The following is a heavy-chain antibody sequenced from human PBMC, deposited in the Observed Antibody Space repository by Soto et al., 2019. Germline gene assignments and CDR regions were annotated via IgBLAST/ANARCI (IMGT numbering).Heavy chain of an antibody. J-gene: IGHJ6*02. Sequence: ASLKVSCKVSGYTLTELSMHWVRQAPGKGLEWMGGFDPEDGETIYAQKFQGRVTMTEDTSTDTAYMELSSLRSEDTAVYYCATDYTVTTFPRQTYYYYGMDVWGQGTTVTVSS. D-gene: IGHD4-17*01. CDR2: FDPEDGET. CDR1: GYTLTELS. CDR3: ATDYTVTTFPRQTYYYYGMDV. V-gene: IGHV1-24*01.